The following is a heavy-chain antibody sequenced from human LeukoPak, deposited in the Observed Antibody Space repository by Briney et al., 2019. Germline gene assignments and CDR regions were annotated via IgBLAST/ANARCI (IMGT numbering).Heavy chain of an antibody. CDR3: ARVQGPPYFDY. CDR1: GGSISSYY. CDR2: IYYSGST. V-gene: IGHV4-59*12. Sequence: SETLSLTCTVSGGSISSYYWSWIRQPPGKGLEWIGYIYYSGSTNYNPSLKSRVTISVDTSKNQFSLKLSSVTAADTAVYYCARVQGPPYFDYWGQGTLVTASS. J-gene: IGHJ4*02.